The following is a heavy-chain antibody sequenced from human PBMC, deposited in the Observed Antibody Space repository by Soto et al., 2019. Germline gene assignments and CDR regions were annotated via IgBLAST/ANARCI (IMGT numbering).Heavy chain of an antibody. Sequence: GASVKVSCKASDYTFTSYGIIWVRQAPGQGLEWIGWISVYSGNTNYAQKFRGRVTMTTDISTTTAYMEMRSLRSDDTAVYYCARSGSSWNLREFEYWGQGTLVTVS. V-gene: IGHV1-18*01. D-gene: IGHD6-13*01. CDR1: DYTFTSYG. J-gene: IGHJ4*02. CDR2: ISVYSGNT. CDR3: ARSGSSWNLREFEY.